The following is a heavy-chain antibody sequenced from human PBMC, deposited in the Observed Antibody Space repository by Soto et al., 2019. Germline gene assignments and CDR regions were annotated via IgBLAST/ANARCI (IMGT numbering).Heavy chain of an antibody. CDR3: AREPRYCSGGSCYSAYFQH. Sequence: ASVKVSCKASGGTFSSYTISWVRQAPGQGLEWMGRIIPILGIANYAQKFQGRVTITADKSTSTAYMELSSLRSEDTAVYYCAREPRYCSGGSCYSAYFQHWGQGTLVTVSS. V-gene: IGHV1-69*04. CDR2: IIPILGIA. J-gene: IGHJ1*01. CDR1: GGTFSSYT. D-gene: IGHD2-15*01.